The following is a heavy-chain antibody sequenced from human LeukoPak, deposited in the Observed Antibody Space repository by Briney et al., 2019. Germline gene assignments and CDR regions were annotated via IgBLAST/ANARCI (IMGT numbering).Heavy chain of an antibody. Sequence: SGGSLRLSCAASGFTFSNARMSWDRQAPGKGLEWVGRIKSKTDGGTTDYAAPVKGRFTISRDDSKNTLYLQMNSLKTEDTAVYYCTTDIRLRWYFDYWGQGTLVTVSS. D-gene: IGHD4-23*01. CDR2: IKSKTDGGTT. CDR3: TTDIRLRWYFDY. V-gene: IGHV3-15*01. J-gene: IGHJ4*02. CDR1: GFTFSNAR.